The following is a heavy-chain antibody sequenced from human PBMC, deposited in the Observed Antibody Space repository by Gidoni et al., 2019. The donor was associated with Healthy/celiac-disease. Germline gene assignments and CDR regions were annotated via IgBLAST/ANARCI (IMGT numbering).Heavy chain of an antibody. Sequence: QVQLQESGPGLVKPSQTLSLTCTVSGGSISSGSYYWSWIRQPAGKGLEWIGRIYTSGSTNYNPSLKSRVTISVDTSKNQFSLKLSSVTAADTAVYYCARVHAAGIYYYYGMDVWGQGTTVTVSS. CDR3: ARVHAAGIYYYYGMDV. CDR2: IYTSGST. D-gene: IGHD6-13*01. J-gene: IGHJ6*02. CDR1: GGSISSGSYY. V-gene: IGHV4-61*02.